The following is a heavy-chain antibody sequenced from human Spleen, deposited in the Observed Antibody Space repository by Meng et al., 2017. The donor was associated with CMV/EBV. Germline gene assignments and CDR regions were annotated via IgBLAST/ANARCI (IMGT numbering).Heavy chain of an antibody. CDR1: GGSISSGDYY. V-gene: IGHV4-30-4*08. CDR3: ARDQDIVVVVAAILDY. D-gene: IGHD2-15*01. J-gene: IGHJ4*02. CDR2: IYYSGST. Sequence: QVQLPESGPGLVKPSQTLSLTCTVSGGSISSGDYYWSWIRQPPGKGLEWIGYIYYSGSTYYNPSLKSRVTISVDTSKNQFSLKLSSVTAADTAVYYCARDQDIVVVVAAILDYWGQGTLVTVSS.